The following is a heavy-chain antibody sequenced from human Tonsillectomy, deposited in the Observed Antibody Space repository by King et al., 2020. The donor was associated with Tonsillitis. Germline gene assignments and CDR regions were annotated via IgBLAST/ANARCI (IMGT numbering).Heavy chain of an antibody. J-gene: IGHJ6*04. Sequence: QLQESGPGLVKPSQTLSLTCTVSGGSISSGGYYWSWIRQHPGKGLEWIGYIYYSGSTYYNPSLKSRVTISVDTSKNQFSLKLSSVTAADTAVYYCARIPEWLPYYYYGMDVWGEGTTVTVSS. CDR1: GGSISSGGYY. V-gene: IGHV4-31*03. CDR2: IYYSGST. CDR3: ARIPEWLPYYYYGMDV. D-gene: IGHD5-12*01.